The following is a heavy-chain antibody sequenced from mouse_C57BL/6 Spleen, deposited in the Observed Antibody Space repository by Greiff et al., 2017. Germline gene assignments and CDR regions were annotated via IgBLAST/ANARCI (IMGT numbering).Heavy chain of an antibody. Sequence: QVQLKESGPELVKPGASVKISCKASGYAFSSSWMNWVKQRPGKGLGWLGRIYPGDGDTNYNGKFKGKATLTAAKSSSTAYMQLSSLTSEDSAVYFCARRGSSGFDDWGQGTTLTVSS. D-gene: IGHD3-2*02. J-gene: IGHJ2*01. V-gene: IGHV1-82*01. CDR1: GYAFSSSW. CDR3: ARRGSSGFDD. CDR2: IYPGDGDT.